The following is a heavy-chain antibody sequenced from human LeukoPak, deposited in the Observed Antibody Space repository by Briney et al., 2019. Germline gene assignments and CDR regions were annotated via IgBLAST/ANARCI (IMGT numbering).Heavy chain of an antibody. D-gene: IGHD3-16*02. CDR2: IYTSGRT. CDR1: GGSITFGSYY. Sequence: SETLSLTCTVSGGSITFGSYYWTWTRQPAGKGLEWIGRIYTSGRTFYNPSLKSRVTISMDTSMNQFSLRLSSVTAADTAVYYCARARVIPASFDDWGQGALVTVSS. V-gene: IGHV4-61*02. J-gene: IGHJ4*02. CDR3: ARARVIPASFDD.